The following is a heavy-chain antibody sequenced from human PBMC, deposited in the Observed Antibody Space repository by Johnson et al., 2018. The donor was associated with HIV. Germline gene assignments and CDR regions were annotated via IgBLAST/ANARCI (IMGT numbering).Heavy chain of an antibody. Sequence: VPLVESGGGLVQPGGSLSLSCPPPGSTASNNSLNGVRQAPGKVLEWVSLIYRGVNTHSAASLTGGFTISRDNAKNTLYLQMNRLRAEDTAVYYCALSGGAAAYDAFDIWGQGTMVTVSS. CDR3: ALSGGAAAYDAFDI. V-gene: IGHV3-66*01. CDR1: GSTASNNS. J-gene: IGHJ3*02. D-gene: IGHD6-13*01. CDR2: IYRGVNT.